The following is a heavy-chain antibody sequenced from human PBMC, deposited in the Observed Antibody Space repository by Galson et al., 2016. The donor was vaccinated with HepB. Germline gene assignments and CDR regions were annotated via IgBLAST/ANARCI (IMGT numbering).Heavy chain of an antibody. J-gene: IGHJ4*02. Sequence: SLRLSCAASGFTFSGFPMHWFGQAPGKGLEGVPVISVMETNKYYADPVKGRFTISRDNSEHTLYLQMNSLRTEDTAMYYCATWGFTLGVDHWGQGILVTVSS. CDR2: ISVMETNK. V-gene: IGHV3-30-3*01. D-gene: IGHD3-16*01. CDR1: GFTFSGFP. CDR3: ATWGFTLGVDH.